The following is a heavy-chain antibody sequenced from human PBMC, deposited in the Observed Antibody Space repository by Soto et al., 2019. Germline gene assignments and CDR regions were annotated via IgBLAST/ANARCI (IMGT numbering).Heavy chain of an antibody. CDR2: ISGTGTSI. V-gene: IGHV3-11*01. Sequence: QVQLVESGGGLVKPGGSLRLSCAASGFSFSDSYMSWIRQAPGKGLEWLSYISGTGTSIYYADSVKGRFTVSRDNAKNSLYLQMNSLRAEDTAVYYCARDQGYFDPWGQGTLVTVSS. CDR3: ARDQGYFDP. J-gene: IGHJ5*02. CDR1: GFSFSDSY. D-gene: IGHD2-2*01.